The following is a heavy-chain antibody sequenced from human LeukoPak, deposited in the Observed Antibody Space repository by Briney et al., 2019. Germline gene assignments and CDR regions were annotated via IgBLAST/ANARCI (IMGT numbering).Heavy chain of an antibody. Sequence: PSETLSLTCTVSGGSISSSSYFWGWIRQPPGKGLEWVGSMYYLGSTFYNPSLRSRVTISVDTSKNQFSLKLSSVTAADTAVYYCASSGTIDDYGGNPDAFDIWGQGTMVTVSS. CDR2: MYYLGST. CDR3: ASSGTIDDYGGNPDAFDI. J-gene: IGHJ3*02. V-gene: IGHV4-39*07. D-gene: IGHD4-23*01. CDR1: GGSISSSSYF.